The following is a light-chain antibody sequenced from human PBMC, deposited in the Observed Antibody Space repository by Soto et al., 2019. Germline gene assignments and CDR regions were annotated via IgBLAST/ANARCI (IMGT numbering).Light chain of an antibody. J-gene: IGLJ3*02. V-gene: IGLV1-47*01. CDR1: TSNIGSHY. CDR2: RIN. CDR3: ATWDDSVNGWV. Sequence: QSVLTQPPSASGTPGQTVTISCSGSTSNIGSHYVHWYQQLPGTAPKLLIHRINQRPSGVPDRFSGSQSGTSASLAISGLRSEDEADYYCATWDDSVNGWVCGGGTKLTVL.